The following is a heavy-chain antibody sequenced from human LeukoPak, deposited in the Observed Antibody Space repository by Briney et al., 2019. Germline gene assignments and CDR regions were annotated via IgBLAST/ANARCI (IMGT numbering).Heavy chain of an antibody. CDR1: GFTFSDYH. J-gene: IGHJ4*02. Sequence: GGSLRLSCAASGFTFSDYHMTWIRQAPGKGLEWVSYISSTSTYTNYADSVKGRFTISRDNAKNSLYLQMNSLRAEDTAVYYCARCSGDCQAFDYWGQGTLVTVSS. CDR3: ARCSGDCQAFDY. D-gene: IGHD2-21*02. V-gene: IGHV3-11*03. CDR2: ISSTSTYT.